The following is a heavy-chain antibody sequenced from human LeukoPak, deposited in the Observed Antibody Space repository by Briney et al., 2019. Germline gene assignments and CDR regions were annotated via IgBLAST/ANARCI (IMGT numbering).Heavy chain of an antibody. CDR2: INHSGST. Sequence: SETLSLTCTVSGGSISSSSYYWSWIRQPPGKGLEWIGEINHSGSTNYNPSLKSRVTISVDTSKNQFSLKLSSVTAADTAVYYCARGRLRRGAWFDPWGQGTLVTVSS. V-gene: IGHV4-39*07. CDR3: ARGRLRRGAWFDP. CDR1: GGSISSSSYY. J-gene: IGHJ5*02. D-gene: IGHD5/OR15-5a*01.